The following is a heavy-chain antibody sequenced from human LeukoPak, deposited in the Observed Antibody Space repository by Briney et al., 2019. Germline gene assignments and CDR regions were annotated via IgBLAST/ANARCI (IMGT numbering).Heavy chain of an antibody. J-gene: IGHJ4*02. CDR1: GFTYSSYW. CDR2: IKQDGSEK. CDR3: ARDGFGTGSN. Sequence: PGGSLRLSCVASGFTYSSYWMSWVRQAPGKGLEWVANIKQDGSEKNYVDSVKGRFTISRDNAKNSLYLQMNTLRADDTAVYYCARDGFGTGSNWGQGTLVTVSS. V-gene: IGHV3-7*03. D-gene: IGHD3-16*01.